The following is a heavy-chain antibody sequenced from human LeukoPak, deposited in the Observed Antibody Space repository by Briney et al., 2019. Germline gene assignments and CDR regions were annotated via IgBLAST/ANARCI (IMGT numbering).Heavy chain of an antibody. J-gene: IGHJ4*02. V-gene: IGHV4-34*01. CDR1: GGSFSGYY. CDR2: INHSGST. Sequence: PSETLSLTCAVYGGSFSGYYWSRIRQPPGKGLEWIGEINHSGSTNYNPSLKSRVTISVDTSKNQFSLKLSSVTAADTAVHYCARGFLMVYAPFRFDYWGQGTLVTVSS. CDR3: ARGFLMVYAPFRFDY. D-gene: IGHD2-8*01.